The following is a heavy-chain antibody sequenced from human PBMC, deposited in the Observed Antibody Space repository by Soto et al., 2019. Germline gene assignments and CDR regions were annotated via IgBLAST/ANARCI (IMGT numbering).Heavy chain of an antibody. CDR1: VFIFSDRY. Sequence: GGSLGLFCAASVFIFSDRYMTWLRQAPGKGLEWVSYISGGGDIIHYADSVKGRFTVSRDNAKNSLYLQMDSLRAEDTAVYYCAADVYYYASSYWGQGALVTVSS. D-gene: IGHD3-10*01. CDR2: ISGGGDII. CDR3: AADVYYYASSY. V-gene: IGHV3-11*01. J-gene: IGHJ4*02.